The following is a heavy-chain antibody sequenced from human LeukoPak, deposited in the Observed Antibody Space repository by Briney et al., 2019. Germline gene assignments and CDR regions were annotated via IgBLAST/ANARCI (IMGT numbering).Heavy chain of an antibody. CDR2: ISGSGGST. J-gene: IGHJ4*02. D-gene: IGHD6-25*01. CDR1: GFTFSSYA. V-gene: IGHV3-23*01. Sequence: GGSLRLSCAASGFTFSSYAMSWVRQAPGKGLEWVSAISGSGGSTYYADSVKGRFTVSRDNSKNTLYLQMNSLRAEDTAVYYCARDPRFAVAAAGAYFDYWGQGTLVTVSS. CDR3: ARDPRFAVAAAGAYFDY.